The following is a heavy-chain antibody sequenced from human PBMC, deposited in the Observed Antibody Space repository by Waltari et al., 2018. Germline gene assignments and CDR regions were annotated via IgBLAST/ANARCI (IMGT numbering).Heavy chain of an antibody. CDR2: ISGSGGST. J-gene: IGHJ3*02. CDR1: GFTFSSYA. Sequence: EVQLLESGGGLVQPGGSLRLSCAASGFTFSSYAMSLVRQAPGKGLGWVSAISGSGGSTYYADSVKGRFTISRDNSKNTLYLQMNSLRAEDTAVYYCAKDLTTYYYDSSASRDAFDIWGQGTMVTVSS. CDR3: AKDLTTYYYDSSASRDAFDI. V-gene: IGHV3-23*01. D-gene: IGHD3-22*01.